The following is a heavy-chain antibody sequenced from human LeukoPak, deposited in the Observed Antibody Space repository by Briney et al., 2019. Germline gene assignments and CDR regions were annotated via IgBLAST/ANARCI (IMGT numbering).Heavy chain of an antibody. CDR3: AKEPSLYCGGDCYQDY. V-gene: IGHV3-30*18. J-gene: IGHJ4*02. Sequence: GGSLRLSCAASRFSFSSYGMHWVRQAPGKGLEWVAVISYDGSNKYYADSVEGRFTISRDNSKNTLYLQMNSLRAEDTAVYYCAKEPSLYCGGDCYQDYWGQGTLVTVSS. CDR1: RFSFSSYG. CDR2: ISYDGSNK. D-gene: IGHD2-21*02.